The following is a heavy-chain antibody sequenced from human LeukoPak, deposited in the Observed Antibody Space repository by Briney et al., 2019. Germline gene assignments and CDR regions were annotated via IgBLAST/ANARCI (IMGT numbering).Heavy chain of an antibody. V-gene: IGHV3-74*01. CDR1: GFTFSSYW. D-gene: IGHD3-3*01. CDR3: ARFLGSSAY. CDR2: IQTDGSST. J-gene: IGHJ4*02. Sequence: PGGSLRLSCAASGFTFSSYWMHWVRQAPGKGLVWVSRIQTDGSSTNYADSVKGRFTISRDNAKNSLYLQMNSLRAEDTAVYYCARFLGSSAYWGQGTLVTVSS.